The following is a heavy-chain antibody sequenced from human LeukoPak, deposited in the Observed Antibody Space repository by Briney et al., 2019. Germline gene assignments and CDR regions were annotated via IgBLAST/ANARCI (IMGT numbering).Heavy chain of an antibody. CDR1: GFTFSSYS. V-gene: IGHV3-30*18. D-gene: IGHD6-19*01. Sequence: GGSLRLSCAASGFTFSSYSMNWVRQAPGKGLEWVAVISYDGSNKYYADSVKGRFTISRDNSKNTLYLQMNSLRAEDTAVYYCAKDSHATVAGNYFDYWGQGTLVTVSS. CDR3: AKDSHATVAGNYFDY. J-gene: IGHJ4*02. CDR2: ISYDGSNK.